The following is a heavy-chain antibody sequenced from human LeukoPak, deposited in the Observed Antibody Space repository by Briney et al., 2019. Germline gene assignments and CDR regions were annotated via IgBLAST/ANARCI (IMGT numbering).Heavy chain of an antibody. D-gene: IGHD1-7*01. CDR3: VRDRELNY. Sequence: SETLSLTCTVSGGSIRSSYYYWGWIRQPPGKGLEWIGYIYNSGSTIYNPSLKSRATISADTSKNQFSLQLSSVTAADTAVYYCVRDRELNYWGQGILVTVSS. V-gene: IGHV4-61*01. J-gene: IGHJ4*02. CDR1: GGSIRSSYYY. CDR2: IYNSGST.